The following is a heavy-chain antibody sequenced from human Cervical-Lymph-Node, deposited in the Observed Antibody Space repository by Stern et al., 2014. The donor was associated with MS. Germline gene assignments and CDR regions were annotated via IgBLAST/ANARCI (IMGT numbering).Heavy chain of an antibody. CDR3: ARHRGRMWYFDL. CDR2: FYYSGST. J-gene: IGHJ2*01. CDR1: GGSITTYY. V-gene: IGHV4-59*08. Sequence: VQLVESGPGLVKASETLSLTCPVSGGSITTYYWSWIRQPPGKGLEWIGYFYYSGSTNYNPSLKSRVTIPVDKSNNQLSLNLTSVTAADTAVYYCARHRGRMWYFDLWGRGTLVTVSS. D-gene: IGHD1-26*01.